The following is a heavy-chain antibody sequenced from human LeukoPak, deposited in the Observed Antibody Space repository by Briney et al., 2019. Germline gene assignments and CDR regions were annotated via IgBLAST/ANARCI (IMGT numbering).Heavy chain of an antibody. J-gene: IGHJ4*02. D-gene: IGHD3-3*01. Sequence: GGSLRLSCAASGFTFSSYAMSWVRQAPGKGLEWISGISGSGGATHYADSVKGRFTISRDNSRNTLYLQLNSLRVEDAAVYYCAKGMTVEGGVVMNFDYWGQGTLVTVSS. CDR1: GFTFSSYA. CDR3: AKGMTVEGGVVMNFDY. CDR2: ISGSGGAT. V-gene: IGHV3-23*01.